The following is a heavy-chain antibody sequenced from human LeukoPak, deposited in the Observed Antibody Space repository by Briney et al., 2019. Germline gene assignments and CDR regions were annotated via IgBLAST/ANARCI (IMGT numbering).Heavy chain of an antibody. CDR3: ASPSLGYCSSTSCDGFDY. J-gene: IGHJ4*02. CDR2: IYYSGST. Sequence: SETLSLTCAVYGGSFSGYYWSWIRQPPGEGLEWIGSIYYSGSTYYNPSLKSRVTISVDTSKNQFSLKLSSVTAADTAVYYCASPSLGYCSSTSCDGFDYWGQGTLVTVSS. CDR1: GGSFSGYY. D-gene: IGHD2-2*01. V-gene: IGHV4-34*01.